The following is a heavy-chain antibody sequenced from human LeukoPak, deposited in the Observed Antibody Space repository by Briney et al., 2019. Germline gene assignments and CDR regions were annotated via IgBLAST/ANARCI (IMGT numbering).Heavy chain of an antibody. CDR1: GGSVSSGSYY. J-gene: IGHJ4*02. D-gene: IGHD4-17*01. V-gene: IGHV4-39*01. CDR3: ARDFGDYRVDY. Sequence: PSETLSLTCTVSGGSVSSGSYYWSWIRQPPGKGLEWIGTIHYSGNTYYNPSLKSRVAISVDTSKNQFSLRLSSVTAADTAVYYCARDFGDYRVDYWGQGTLVTVSS. CDR2: IHYSGNT.